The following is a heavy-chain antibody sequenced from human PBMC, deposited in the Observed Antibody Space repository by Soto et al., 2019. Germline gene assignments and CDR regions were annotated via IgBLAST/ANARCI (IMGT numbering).Heavy chain of an antibody. CDR1: GGSISSSSYY. Sequence: PSETLSLTCTVSGGSISSSSYYWGWIRQPPGKGLEWIGSIYYSGSTYYNPSLKSRVTISVDTSKNQFSLKLSSVTAADTAVYYCATPGGKSFYYGMDVWGQGTTVTVSS. CDR2: IYYSGST. D-gene: IGHD3-16*01. V-gene: IGHV4-39*01. J-gene: IGHJ6*02. CDR3: ATPGGKSFYYGMDV.